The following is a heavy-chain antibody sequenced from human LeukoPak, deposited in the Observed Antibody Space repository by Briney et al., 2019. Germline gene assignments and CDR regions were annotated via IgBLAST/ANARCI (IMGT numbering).Heavy chain of an antibody. Sequence: PGGSLRLSCAASGFTFPAYAMHWVRQAPGKGLEWVAVISYDGSNKYYADSVKGRFTISRDNSKNTLYLQMNSLRAEDTAVYYCAMSLDYYDSSGYYDYWGQGTLVTVSS. CDR2: ISYDGSNK. CDR3: AMSLDYYDSSGYYDY. V-gene: IGHV3-30-3*01. J-gene: IGHJ4*02. CDR1: GFTFPAYA. D-gene: IGHD3-22*01.